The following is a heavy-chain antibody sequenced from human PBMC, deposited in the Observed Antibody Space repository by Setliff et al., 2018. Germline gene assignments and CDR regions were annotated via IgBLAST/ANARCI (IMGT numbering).Heavy chain of an antibody. D-gene: IGHD3-10*01. V-gene: IGHV4-4*02. CDR1: GGSISSSNW. CDR2: IYHSGST. J-gene: IGHJ4*02. CDR3: ARAGGGYYGSGSYWSRGVFDY. Sequence: SDTLSLTCAVSGGSISSSNWWSWVRQPPGKGLEWIGEIYHSGSTNYNPSLKSRVTISVDTSKNQFSLKLSSVTAADTAVYYCARAGGGYYGSGSYWSRGVFDYWGQGTLVTVSS.